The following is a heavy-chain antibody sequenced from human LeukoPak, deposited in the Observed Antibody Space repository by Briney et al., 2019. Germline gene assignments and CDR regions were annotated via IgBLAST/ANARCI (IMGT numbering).Heavy chain of an antibody. CDR1: GYSFTSYG. CDR2: ISTKNGNT. CDR3: ARFLTVTNSWYFDL. V-gene: IGHV1-18*04. Sequence: ASVKVSCKASGYSFTSYGITWVRQAPGQGLEWMGWISTKNGNTNYAQKLQGRVTMTTDTSTSTAYMELRSLRSDDTAVYYGARFLTVTNSWYFDLWGRGTLVTVSS. J-gene: IGHJ2*01. D-gene: IGHD4-17*01.